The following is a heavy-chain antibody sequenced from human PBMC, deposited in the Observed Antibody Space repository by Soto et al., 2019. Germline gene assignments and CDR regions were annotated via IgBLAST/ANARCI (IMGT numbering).Heavy chain of an antibody. D-gene: IGHD2-21*02. J-gene: IGHJ3*02. Sequence: SVKVSCKASGGTFSSYAISWVRQAPGQGLEWMGGIIPIFGTANYAQKFQGRVTITADESTSTAYMELSSLRSEDTAVYYCARVGPAYCGGDCYNDAFDIWGQGTMVTVSS. CDR3: ARVGPAYCGGDCYNDAFDI. CDR1: GGTFSSYA. V-gene: IGHV1-69*13. CDR2: IIPIFGTA.